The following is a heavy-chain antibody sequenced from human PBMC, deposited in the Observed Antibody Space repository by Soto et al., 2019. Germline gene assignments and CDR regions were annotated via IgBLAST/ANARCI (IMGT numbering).Heavy chain of an antibody. CDR3: ARLSGGSYNTSYFYYGTDV. Sequence: ASVKVSCKSSGYTFTSYGISWVRQAPGQGLDCMGWISAYNGTTNYAQYLQGRVTMTTDTSTSTAYMELRSLRSDDTAMYYCARLSGGSYNTSYFYYGTDVWGQGTTVPVS. V-gene: IGHV1-18*04. CDR2: ISAYNGTT. D-gene: IGHD2-15*01. J-gene: IGHJ6*02. CDR1: GYTFTSYG.